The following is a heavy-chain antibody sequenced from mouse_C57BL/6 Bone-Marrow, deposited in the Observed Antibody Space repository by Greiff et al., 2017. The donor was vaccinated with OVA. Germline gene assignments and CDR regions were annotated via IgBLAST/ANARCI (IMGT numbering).Heavy chain of an antibody. J-gene: IGHJ2*01. CDR2: IHPNSGST. CDR3: ARFRIYPYYFDY. Sequence: QVQLQQPGAELVKPGASVKLSCKASGYTFTSYWMHWVKQRPGQGLEWIGMIHPNSGSTNYNEKFKSKATLTVDKSSSTAYKQLSSLTSEDSAVNYCARFRIYPYYFDYWGQGTTLTVSS. D-gene: IGHD2-1*01. CDR1: GYTFTSYW. V-gene: IGHV1-64*01.